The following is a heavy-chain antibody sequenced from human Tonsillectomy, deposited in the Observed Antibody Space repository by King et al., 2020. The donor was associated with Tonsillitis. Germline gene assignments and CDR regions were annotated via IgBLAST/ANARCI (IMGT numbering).Heavy chain of an antibody. CDR3: ARDERGSLSYFDL. J-gene: IGHJ2*01. Sequence: VQLQESGPGLVKPSETLSLPCTVSGGSVSSGSYYWDWIRQPPGKGLEWIGYIYYSGSTHYNPSLKSRVTISVDTSKNQFSLKLSSVTAADTAVYYCARDERGSLSYFDLWGRGTLVSVSS. CDR2: IYYSGST. D-gene: IGHD3-10*01. CDR1: GGSVSSGSYY. V-gene: IGHV4-61*01.